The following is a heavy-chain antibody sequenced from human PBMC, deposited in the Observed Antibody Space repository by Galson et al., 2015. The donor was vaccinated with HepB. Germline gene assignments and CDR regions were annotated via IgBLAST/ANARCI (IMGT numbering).Heavy chain of an antibody. CDR3: ARGYYYDTSGNFDY. CDR1: GFTFSSYS. D-gene: IGHD3-22*01. J-gene: IGHJ4*02. CDR2: ISSGSSTI. Sequence: SLRLSCAASGFTFSSYSMHWVRQAPGKGLEWVSYISSGSSTIYYADFVRGRFTISRDNAKNSLYLQMNSLRAEDTAVYYCARGYYYDTSGNFDYWGQGTLVTVSS. V-gene: IGHV3-48*04.